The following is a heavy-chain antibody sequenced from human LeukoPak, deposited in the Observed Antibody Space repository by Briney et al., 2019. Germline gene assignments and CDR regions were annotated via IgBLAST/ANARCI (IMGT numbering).Heavy chain of an antibody. D-gene: IGHD3-22*01. Sequence: GGSLRLSCAASGFTFSNARMSWVRQAPGKGLEWVGRIKSKTDGGTTDYAAPVKGRFTISRDDSKNTLYLQMNSLKTEDTAVYYCTTDPTYYYDSSGYLDAYAIDYWGQGTLVTVSS. CDR3: TTDPTYYYDSSGYLDAYAIDY. J-gene: IGHJ4*02. CDR1: GFTFSNAR. V-gene: IGHV3-15*01. CDR2: IKSKTDGGTT.